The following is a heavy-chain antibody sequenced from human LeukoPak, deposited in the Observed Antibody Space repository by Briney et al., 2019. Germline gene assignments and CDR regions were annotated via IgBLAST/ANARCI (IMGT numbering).Heavy chain of an antibody. D-gene: IGHD2-8*01. V-gene: IGHV3-74*01. CDR2: TKNDGSST. J-gene: IGHJ4*02. CDR3: HPLAYASK. CDR1: GVTSGFTFSSRW. Sequence: SGGSLRLSCAVSGVTSGFTFSSRWMHWVRQAPGKGLEWVSVTKNDGSSTNYADSVRGRFTVSRDNAQNTGYLEMNSLRVEDTAIYYCHPLAYASKWGQGTLVTVSS.